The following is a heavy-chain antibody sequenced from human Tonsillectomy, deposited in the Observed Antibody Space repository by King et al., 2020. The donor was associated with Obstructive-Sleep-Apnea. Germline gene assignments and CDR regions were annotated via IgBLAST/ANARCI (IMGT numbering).Heavy chain of an antibody. J-gene: IGHJ4*02. V-gene: IGHV3-30*04. D-gene: IGHD3-22*01. Sequence: VQLVESGGGVVQPGRSLRLSCAASGFTFSTYAMHWVRQAPGKGLDWVAVVSYDGGNKYYADSVKGRFTISRDNSKSTLYLQMNSLRAEDTAVYFCARGAPFHYDSSGYYDYWGQGMLVTVSS. CDR1: GFTFSTYA. CDR3: ARGAPFHYDSSGYYDY. CDR2: VSYDGGNK.